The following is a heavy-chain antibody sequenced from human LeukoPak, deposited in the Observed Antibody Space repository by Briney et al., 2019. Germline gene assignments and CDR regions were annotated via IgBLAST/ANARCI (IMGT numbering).Heavy chain of an antibody. V-gene: IGHV2-5*01. J-gene: IGHJ4*02. CDR1: GFSLSTSGVG. CDR2: IYWNDDK. Sequence: ESGPTLVKPTQTLTLTCTFSGFSLSTSGVGVGWIRQPPGKALEWLALIYWNDDKRYSPSLKSRLTITKDTSKSQVVLTMTNMDPVDTATYYCAQSATVTTDLDYWGQGTLVTVSS. D-gene: IGHD4-11*01. CDR3: AQSATVTTDLDY.